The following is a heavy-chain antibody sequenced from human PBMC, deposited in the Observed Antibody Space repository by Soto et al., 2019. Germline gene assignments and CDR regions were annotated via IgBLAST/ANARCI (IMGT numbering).Heavy chain of an antibody. CDR1: GGTFSRYA. CDR3: ARQNQGAFDI. J-gene: IGHJ3*02. Sequence: QVQLVQSGAEVKKPGSSVKVSCKASGGTFSRYAISWVRQAPGQGLEWMGGIIPIFGTANYAPKVQGRVTINADKYTGTAYMVRSSVSFEDTAVAYCARQNQGAFDIWGQGTIVTVSS. CDR2: IIPIFGTA. V-gene: IGHV1-69*06.